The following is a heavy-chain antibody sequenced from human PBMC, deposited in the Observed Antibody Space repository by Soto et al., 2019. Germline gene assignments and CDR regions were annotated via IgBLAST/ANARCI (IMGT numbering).Heavy chain of an antibody. V-gene: IGHV1-2*02. D-gene: IGHD3-3*01. CDR2: INPATGAA. CDR1: GYPVTAYY. CDR3: ARGGGVGVAGSAAFDM. Sequence: QLHLVQSGAVVKKPGASVTVSCSASGYPVTAYYMHWVRQAPGRGLEWMGGINPATGAAKYTQTFQGRVTMTRDTSTRTGFMELRGLPSDDTAVFYCARGGGVGVAGSAAFDMWGQGTLVTVSS. J-gene: IGHJ3*02.